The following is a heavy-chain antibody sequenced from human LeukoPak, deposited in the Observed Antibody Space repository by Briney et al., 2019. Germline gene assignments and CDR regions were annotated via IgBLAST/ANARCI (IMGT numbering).Heavy chain of an antibody. J-gene: IGHJ3*02. CDR1: GGSINNYY. Sequence: KPSETLSLTCTVSGGSINNYYWNWVRQPPGNGLEWIGYIYNSGSTSGSTNYNPSLKSRVTISGDTSKNQFSLKLTSVTAADTAVYYCARNPPGIRQNAFDIWGQGAMVTVSS. CDR2: IYNSGSTSGST. CDR3: ARNPPGIRQNAFDI. V-gene: IGHV4-59*01.